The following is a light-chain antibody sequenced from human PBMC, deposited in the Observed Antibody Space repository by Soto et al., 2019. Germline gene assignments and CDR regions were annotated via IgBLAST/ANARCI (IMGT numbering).Light chain of an antibody. CDR3: QQLSTYPST. CDR1: QTISSW. V-gene: IGKV1-9*01. Sequence: DIQMTQSPSTLSGSVGDRVTITCRASQTISSWLAWYQQKPGEAPKLLTFAASTLQSGVPSRFSGSGSGTDFTLTTSSLQAEDFATYYCQQLSTYPSTFGGGTKVDIK. J-gene: IGKJ4*01. CDR2: AAS.